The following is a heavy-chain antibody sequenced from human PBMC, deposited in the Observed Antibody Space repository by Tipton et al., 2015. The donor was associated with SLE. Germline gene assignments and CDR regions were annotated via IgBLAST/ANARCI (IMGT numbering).Heavy chain of an antibody. V-gene: IGHV4-61*02. CDR1: GGSISGGHYY. J-gene: IGHJ6*03. Sequence: TLSLTCTVSGGSISGGHYYWTWIRQAAGKGPEWIGRIYSRGSADCHPSLKSRVTMSLDPSNKPFSLRLSSVTAADTAVYYCARGVSGYYHFCYMDVWGKGTTATISS. CDR3: ARGVSGYYHFCYMDV. CDR2: IYSRGSA. D-gene: IGHD3-16*01.